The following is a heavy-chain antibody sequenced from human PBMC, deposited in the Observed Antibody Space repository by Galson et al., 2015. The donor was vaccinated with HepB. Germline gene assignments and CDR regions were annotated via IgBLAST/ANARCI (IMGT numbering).Heavy chain of an antibody. CDR3: ARDGYSDFWNGYLSSNYYYFMDV. CDR1: GFIFRNYA. J-gene: IGHJ6*02. V-gene: IGHV3-33*01. CDR2: IYYDGSNK. D-gene: IGHD3-3*01. Sequence: SLRLSCAASGFIFRNYAMHWVRQAPGKGLEWVAVIYYDGSNKYYADSVKGRFTISRDNSKNTLHLQMSSLRAEDTAVYYCARDGYSDFWNGYLSSNYYYFMDVWGQGTTVTVSS.